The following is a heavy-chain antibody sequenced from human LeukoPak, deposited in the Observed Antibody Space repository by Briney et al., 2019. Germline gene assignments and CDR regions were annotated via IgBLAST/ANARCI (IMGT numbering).Heavy chain of an antibody. CDR2: IYYSGST. D-gene: IGHD5-12*01. CDR3: ARAGSGYDRRAFDI. CDR1: GGSISSSSYY. Sequence: KSSETLSLTCSVSGGSISSSSYYWGWIRQPPGKGLEWIGYIYYSGSTNYNPSLKSRVTISVDTSKNQFSLKLSSVTAADTAVYYCARAGSGYDRRAFDIWGQGTMVTVSS. J-gene: IGHJ3*02. V-gene: IGHV4-61*05.